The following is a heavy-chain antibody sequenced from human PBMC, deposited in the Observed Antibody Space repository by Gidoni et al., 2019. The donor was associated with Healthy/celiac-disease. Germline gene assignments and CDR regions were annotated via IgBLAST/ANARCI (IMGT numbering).Heavy chain of an antibody. CDR1: GFTFGYYA. V-gene: IGHV3-49*04. CDR2: IRSKAYGGTT. Sequence: EVQLVESAGGLVQPGRSLRLSCTASGFTFGYYAMSWVRQAPGKGLEWVGFIRSKAYGGTTEYAASVKGRFTISRDDSKSIAYLQMNSLNTEDTAVYYCTRMRYCSGGSCFDYWGQGTLVTVSS. D-gene: IGHD2-15*01. J-gene: IGHJ4*02. CDR3: TRMRYCSGGSCFDY.